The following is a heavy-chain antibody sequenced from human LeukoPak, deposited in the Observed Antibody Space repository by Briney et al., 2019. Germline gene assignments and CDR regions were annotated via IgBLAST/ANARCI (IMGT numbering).Heavy chain of an antibody. CDR3: ARESTFRGRPFDY. Sequence: ASVKVSCKASGGTFNSYAISWVRQAPGQGLEWMGGIIPIFGTANYAQKFQGRVTITADESTSTAYMELSSLRSEDTAVYYCARESTFRGRPFDYWGQGTLVTVSS. D-gene: IGHD3-10*01. CDR1: GGTFNSYA. V-gene: IGHV1-69*13. J-gene: IGHJ4*02. CDR2: IIPIFGTA.